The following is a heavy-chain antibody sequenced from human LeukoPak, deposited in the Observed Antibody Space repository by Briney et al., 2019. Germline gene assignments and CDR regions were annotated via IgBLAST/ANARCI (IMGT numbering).Heavy chain of an antibody. V-gene: IGHV3-66*01. CDR2: IYSGGST. J-gene: IGHJ4*02. D-gene: IGHD3-16*01. CDR1: GFDVTSNC. CDR3: ASLTFYLDY. Sequence: VGSLRLSCAASGFDVTSNCMSWVRQAPGKGLEWVSVIYSGGSTYYADSVKGRFIISRDNPKNTLYLQMNNLRAEDTAAYYCASLTFYLDYWGQGALVTVSS.